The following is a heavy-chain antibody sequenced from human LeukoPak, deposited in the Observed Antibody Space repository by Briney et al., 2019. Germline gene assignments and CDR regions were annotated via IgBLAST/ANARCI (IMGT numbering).Heavy chain of an antibody. CDR1: GFTFSSYG. D-gene: IGHD1-26*01. CDR3: ARQSGTYSYGMDV. Sequence: GGSLRLSCAASGFTFSSYGMHWVRQAPGKGLEWVANIKQDGSAKYYVDSVKGRFSIARDNAENSLFLQMNSLRAEDTAVYYCARQSGTYSYGMDVWGQGTTVTVFS. CDR2: IKQDGSAK. V-gene: IGHV3-7*01. J-gene: IGHJ6*02.